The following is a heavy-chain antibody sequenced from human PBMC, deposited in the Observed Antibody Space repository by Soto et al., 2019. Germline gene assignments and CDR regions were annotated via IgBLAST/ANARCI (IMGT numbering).Heavy chain of an antibody. CDR3: ARAFTVTSGWCDP. CDR1: GGSISSGGYY. Sequence: QVQLQESGPGLVKPSQTLSLTCTVSGGSISSGGYYWSWIRQHPGKGLEGIGYIYYSGSTYYNPSLKSRVTISVDTSKNQFSLKLSSVTAADTAVYHCARAFTVTSGWCDPWGQGTLVTVSS. CDR2: IYYSGST. V-gene: IGHV4-31*03. D-gene: IGHD4-17*01. J-gene: IGHJ5*02.